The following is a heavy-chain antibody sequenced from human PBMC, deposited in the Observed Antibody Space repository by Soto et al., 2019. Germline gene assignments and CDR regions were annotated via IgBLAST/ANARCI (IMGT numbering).Heavy chain of an antibody. V-gene: IGHV4-34*01. CDR1: GGSSTGYY. Sequence: PSETLSLTCAVNGGSSTGYYGAWIRHSPGKGLEWIGEISHSGRTNYNPSLKSRVTISVDTSKNQFSLKVSSVTAADTGMYYCARNGGSTWYYFASWGQGTVVIVSS. D-gene: IGHD6-13*01. J-gene: IGHJ4*02. CDR2: ISHSGRT. CDR3: ARNGGSTWYYFAS.